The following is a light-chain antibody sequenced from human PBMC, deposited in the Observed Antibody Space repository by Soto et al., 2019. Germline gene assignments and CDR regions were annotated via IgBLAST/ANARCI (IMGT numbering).Light chain of an antibody. Sequence: DIVMTQAPESLAFSPGDRATINYNFTQSDLYSSNNKNYLAWYLQKPGQPPKLLIYWASTRESGVPDRFSGSGSGTDFTLTISSLQAEDVAVYYCQQYYSTPLTFGGGTKVDIK. CDR1: QSDLYSSNNKNY. CDR3: QQYYSTPLT. CDR2: WAS. V-gene: IGKV4-1*01. J-gene: IGKJ4*01.